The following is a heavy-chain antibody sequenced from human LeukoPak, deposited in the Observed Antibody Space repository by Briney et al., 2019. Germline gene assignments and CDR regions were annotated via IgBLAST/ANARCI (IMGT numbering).Heavy chain of an antibody. J-gene: IGHJ4*02. CDR3: ARGMYYDILTGPLGFDY. D-gene: IGHD3-9*01. CDR2: IHNDGSST. CDR1: GFTFSRYW. Sequence: GGSLRLSCAASGFTFSRYWMHWVRQAPGTGLVWVSRIHNDGSSTSYADSVRGRFTISRDDAKNTVYLQMNSLRAEDTAVYYCARGMYYDILTGPLGFDYWGQGTLVTVSS. V-gene: IGHV3-74*01.